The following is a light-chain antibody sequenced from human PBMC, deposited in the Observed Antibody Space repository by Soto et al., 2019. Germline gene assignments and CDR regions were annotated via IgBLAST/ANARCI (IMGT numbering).Light chain of an antibody. J-gene: IGKJ3*01. CDR1: QSINSY. CDR2: AAS. CDR3: RRSYITPFT. V-gene: IGKV1-39*01. Sequence: DIQMTQSPSSLSASVGDRVTITCRASQSINSYLNWYQQKSGKAPKLLIYAASSLQSGVSSRFSRSGSETEFTLTIGSMLPERFATSSCRRSYITPFTFGPGTKVDI.